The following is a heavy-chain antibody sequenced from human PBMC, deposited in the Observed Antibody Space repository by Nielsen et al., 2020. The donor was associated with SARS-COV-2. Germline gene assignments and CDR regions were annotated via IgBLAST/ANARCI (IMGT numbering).Heavy chain of an antibody. CDR2: IYYSGST. CDR1: GGSISSYY. Sequence: SETLSLTCTVSGGSISSYYWSWIRQPPGKGLEWIGYIYYSGSTNYNPSLKSRVTISVDTSKNQFSLKLSSVTAADTDVYYCARGGAAGYCSGGSCYGGFDPWGQGTLVTVSS. D-gene: IGHD2-15*01. V-gene: IGHV4-59*01. J-gene: IGHJ5*02. CDR3: ARGGAAGYCSGGSCYGGFDP.